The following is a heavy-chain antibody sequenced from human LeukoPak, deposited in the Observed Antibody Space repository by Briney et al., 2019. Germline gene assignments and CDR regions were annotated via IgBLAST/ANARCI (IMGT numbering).Heavy chain of an antibody. CDR2: ISGSGGST. D-gene: IGHD3-16*01. V-gene: IGHV3-23*01. CDR3: ARGGGLDV. Sequence: GGSLRLSCAASRFTFSSYAMSWVRQAPGKGLEWVSGISGSGGSTYYADSVKGRFTISRDNAKNPLYLQMSNLRAEDTAVYFCARGGGLDVWGQGATVTVSS. J-gene: IGHJ6*02. CDR1: RFTFSSYA.